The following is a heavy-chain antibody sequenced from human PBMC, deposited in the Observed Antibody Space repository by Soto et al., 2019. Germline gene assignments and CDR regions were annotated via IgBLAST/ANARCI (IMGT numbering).Heavy chain of an antibody. D-gene: IGHD5-12*01. CDR2: ISGTSDRT. J-gene: IGHJ3*01. Sequence: EVQVVESGVDLVQPGESLRLSCAASGFTIRNYAMSWVRQAPGQALEWVSGISGTSDRTYYADSVKGRFTIFKDNSKNTLYLQMTSLRVEDTAVYRCEGSWTWGQGTMVTVSS. CDR3: EGSWT. V-gene: IGHV3-23*04. CDR1: GFTIRNYA.